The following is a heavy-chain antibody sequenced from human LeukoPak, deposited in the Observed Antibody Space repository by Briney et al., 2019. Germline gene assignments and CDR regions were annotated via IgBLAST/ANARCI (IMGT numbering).Heavy chain of an antibody. V-gene: IGHV5-51*01. CDR3: ASHVGRSGWYV. CDR1: GYSFTSYW. J-gene: IGHJ4*02. CDR2: IYPSDSDT. Sequence: GESLKISCKASGYSFTSYWIGWVRQMPGKGLEWMGIIYPSDSDTRYSPSFQGQVTISVDKSISTAYLQWSSLKASDTAMYYCASHVGRSGWYVWGQGTLVTVSP. D-gene: IGHD6-19*01.